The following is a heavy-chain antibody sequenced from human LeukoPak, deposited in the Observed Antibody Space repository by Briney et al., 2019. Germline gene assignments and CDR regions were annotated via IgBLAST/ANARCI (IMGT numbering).Heavy chain of an antibody. Sequence: GGSLRLSCAASGFTFSSYGMSWVRQAPGKGLEWVSVISGSGGSTYYADSVKGRFTISRDNSKSTLYLQMNSLRAEDTAVYYCAREGVEDTRDAFDIWGQGTMVTVSS. D-gene: IGHD1-1*01. V-gene: IGHV3-23*01. CDR3: AREGVEDTRDAFDI. J-gene: IGHJ3*02. CDR2: ISGSGGST. CDR1: GFTFSSYG.